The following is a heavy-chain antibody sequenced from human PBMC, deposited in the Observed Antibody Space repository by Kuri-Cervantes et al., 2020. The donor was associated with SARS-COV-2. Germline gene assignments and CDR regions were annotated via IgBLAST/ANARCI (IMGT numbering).Heavy chain of an antibody. J-gene: IGHJ3*02. Sequence: ASVKVSCKASGYTFTSYGISWVRQAPGQGLEWMGWISAYNGNTNYAQKLQGRVTMTRNTSISTAYMELSSLRSEDTAVYYCARVFCSTSCYWRGNDAFDIWGQGTMVTVSS. CDR3: ARVFCSTSCYWRGNDAFDI. V-gene: IGHV1-18*01. CDR2: ISAYNGNT. D-gene: IGHD2-2*01. CDR1: GYTFTSYG.